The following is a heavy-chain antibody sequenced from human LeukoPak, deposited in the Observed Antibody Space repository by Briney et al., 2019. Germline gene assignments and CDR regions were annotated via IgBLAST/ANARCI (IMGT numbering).Heavy chain of an antibody. V-gene: IGHV3-7*01. Sequence: AGGSLRLSCAGSGFTFSSYWMGWVRQPPGKGLEWVASIKPDGSETSYVDSVRGRFTISRDNPKSSLYLQMNSLTAEDTAVYHCTRDASWGQGTLVTVSS. CDR3: TRDAS. J-gene: IGHJ5*02. CDR2: IKPDGSET. CDR1: GFTFSSYW.